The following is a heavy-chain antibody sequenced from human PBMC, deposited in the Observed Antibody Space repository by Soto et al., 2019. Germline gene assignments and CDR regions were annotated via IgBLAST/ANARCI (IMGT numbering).Heavy chain of an antibody. CDR3: ARAPFKGGNYYYYGMDV. J-gene: IGHJ6*02. CDR1: GYTFTSYD. V-gene: IGHV1-8*01. D-gene: IGHD3-16*01. CDR2: MNPNSGNT. Sequence: GASVEVSCKXSGYTFTSYDINWVRQATGQGLEWMGWMNPNSGNTGYAQKFQGRVTMTRNTSISTAYMELSSLRSEDTAVYYCARAPFKGGNYYYYGMDVWGQGTTVTVSS.